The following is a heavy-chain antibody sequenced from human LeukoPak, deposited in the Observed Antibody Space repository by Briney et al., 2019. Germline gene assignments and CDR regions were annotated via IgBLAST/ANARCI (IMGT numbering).Heavy chain of an antibody. CDR3: AGGSGVVVAVYFDY. CDR2: IYYSGST. Sequence: SETLSLTCTVSGGSISSGDYYWSWIRQPPGKGLEWIGYIYYSGSTYYNPSLKSRVTISVDTSKNQFSLKLSSVTAADTAVYYCAGGSGVVVAVYFDYWGQGTLVTVSS. D-gene: IGHD2-15*01. CDR1: GGSISSGDYY. V-gene: IGHV4-30-4*01. J-gene: IGHJ4*02.